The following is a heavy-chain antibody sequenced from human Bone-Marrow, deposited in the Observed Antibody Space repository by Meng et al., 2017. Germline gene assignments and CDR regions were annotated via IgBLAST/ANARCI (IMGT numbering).Heavy chain of an antibody. J-gene: IGHJ4*02. CDR2: ISYDGSNK. V-gene: IGHV3-30*04. CDR1: GFTFSSYA. D-gene: IGHD1-1*01. Sequence: GESLKISCAASGFTFSSYAMHWVRQAPGKGLEWVAVISYDGSNKYYADSVKGRFTISRDNSKNTLYLQMNSLRAEDTAVYYGARDGNGGFDYWGQGTLVTVSS. CDR3: ARDGNGGFDY.